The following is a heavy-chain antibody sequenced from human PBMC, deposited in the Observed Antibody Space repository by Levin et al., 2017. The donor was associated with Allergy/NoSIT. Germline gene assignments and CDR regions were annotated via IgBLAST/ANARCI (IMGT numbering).Heavy chain of an antibody. CDR2: IYYSGST. J-gene: IGHJ6*02. CDR3: ARASSGYAKLGGYYYYYGMDV. D-gene: IGHD5-12*01. CDR1: GGSISSYY. Sequence: PSETLSLTCTVSGGSISSYYWSWIRQPPGKGLEWIGYIYYSGSTNYNPSLKSRVTISVDTSKNQFSLKLSSVTAADTAVYYCARASSGYAKLGGYYYYYGMDVWGQGTTVTVSS. V-gene: IGHV4-59*01.